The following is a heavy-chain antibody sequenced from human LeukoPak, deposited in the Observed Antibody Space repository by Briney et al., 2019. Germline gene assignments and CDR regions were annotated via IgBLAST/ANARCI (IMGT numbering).Heavy chain of an antibody. Sequence: PSQTLSLTCTVSGGSISSGGYYWGWIRQPPGKGLEWIGSIYYSGSTYYNPSLKSRVTISVDTSKNQFSLKLSSVTAADTAVYYCARGLNRNDYGDYGYWGQGTLVTVSS. V-gene: IGHV4-39*07. CDR1: GGSISSGGYY. J-gene: IGHJ4*02. CDR2: IYYSGST. CDR3: ARGLNRNDYGDYGY. D-gene: IGHD4-17*01.